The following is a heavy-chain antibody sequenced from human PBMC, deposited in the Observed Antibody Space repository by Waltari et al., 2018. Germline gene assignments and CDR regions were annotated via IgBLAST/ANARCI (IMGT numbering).Heavy chain of an antibody. V-gene: IGHV1-69-2*01. CDR2: VDPESHRT. Sequence: VQLVQSGAEVKKPGATVKISCKVFGYTFTDNNMHVIQQAPGKGLEWVGLVDPESHRTMYADKFQGRVTITADPSSDTAYMELKSLTSEDTAIYYCATYRAMILSAFDMWGQGTMVTVSS. CDR1: GYTFTDNN. D-gene: IGHD3-16*01. J-gene: IGHJ3*02. CDR3: ATYRAMILSAFDM.